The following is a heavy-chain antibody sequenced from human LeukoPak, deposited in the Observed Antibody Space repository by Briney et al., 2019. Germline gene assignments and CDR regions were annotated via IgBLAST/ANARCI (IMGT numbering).Heavy chain of an antibody. J-gene: IGHJ4*02. CDR3: AKVNHAIWGATWDY. CDR1: GFTFSSYA. CDR2: ISGSGGST. V-gene: IGHV3-23*01. Sequence: GGSLRLSCAASGFTFSSYAMSWVRQAPGKGLEWVSAISGSGGSTYYADSVKGRFTISRDNSKNTLYLQMNSLRAEDTAVYYCAKVNHAIWGATWDYWGQGTLVTVSS. D-gene: IGHD1-26*01.